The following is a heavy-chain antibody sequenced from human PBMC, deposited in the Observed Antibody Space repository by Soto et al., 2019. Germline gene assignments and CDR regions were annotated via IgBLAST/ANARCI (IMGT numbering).Heavy chain of an antibody. V-gene: IGHV4-34*01. CDR1: GGSFSGYY. Sequence: QVQLQQWGAGLLKPSETLSLTCAVSGGSFSGYYWSWIRQSPGKGLEWIGEISGSGATNYNPALRSRVSLSLDTSKNQSSLKLNSVTAADTAVYYCAKWWRHWGQGTLVTVSS. D-gene: IGHD2-8*01. CDR2: ISGSGAT. J-gene: IGHJ4*02. CDR3: AKWWRH.